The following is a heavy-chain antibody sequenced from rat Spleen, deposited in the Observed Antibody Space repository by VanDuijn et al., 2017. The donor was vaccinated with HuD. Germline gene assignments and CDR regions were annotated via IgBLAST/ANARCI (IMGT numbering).Heavy chain of an antibody. CDR3: TRGRNNYGGYFDY. V-gene: IGHV5-27*01. D-gene: IGHD1-10*01. J-gene: IGHJ2*01. Sequence: EVQLVESGGGLVQPGRSLKLSCAASGFIFSNYYMAWVRQAPTKGLEWVAYISNTGDNIYYSDSVKGRFTISRDNAQNTPYLQMSSLRSEDTATYYCTRGRNNYGGYFDYWGQGVMVTVSS. CDR2: ISNTGDNI. CDR1: GFIFSNYY.